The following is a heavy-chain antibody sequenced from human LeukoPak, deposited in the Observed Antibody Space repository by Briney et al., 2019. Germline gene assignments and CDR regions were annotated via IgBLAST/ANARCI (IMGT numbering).Heavy chain of an antibody. Sequence: PSETLSLTCTVSGGSISSYYWSWIRQPPGKGLEWIGYIYTSGSTNYNPSLKSRVTISVDTSKNQFSPKLSSVTAADTAVYYCARHGVGGGDGYNYNWFDPWGQGTLVTVSS. V-gene: IGHV4-4*09. J-gene: IGHJ5*02. CDR2: IYTSGST. CDR3: ARHGVGGGDGYNYNWFDP. D-gene: IGHD5-24*01. CDR1: GGSISSYY.